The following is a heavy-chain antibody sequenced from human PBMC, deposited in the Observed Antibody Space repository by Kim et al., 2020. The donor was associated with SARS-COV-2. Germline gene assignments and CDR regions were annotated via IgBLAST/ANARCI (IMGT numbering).Heavy chain of an antibody. CDR2: IWYDGSNK. V-gene: IGHV3-33*01. Sequence: GGSLRLSCAASGFTFSSYGMHWVRQAPGKGLEWVAVIWYDGSNKYYADSVKGRFTISRDNSKNTLYLQMNSLRAEDTAVYYCARGIRKWEPLGAFDIWGQGTMVTVSS. J-gene: IGHJ3*02. D-gene: IGHD1-26*01. CDR3: ARGIRKWEPLGAFDI. CDR1: GFTFSSYG.